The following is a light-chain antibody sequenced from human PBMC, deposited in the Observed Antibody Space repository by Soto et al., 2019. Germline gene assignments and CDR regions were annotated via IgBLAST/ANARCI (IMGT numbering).Light chain of an antibody. CDR2: DAS. V-gene: IGKV3-11*01. Sequence: EIVLTQPPATLSLSPGERATLSCRASQSVSSYLAWYQQKPGQAPRLLIYDASNRATGIPARFSGSGSGTDSTLTISSLEPEDFAVYYCQQRSNWPLTFGGGTKVEIK. CDR3: QQRSNWPLT. J-gene: IGKJ4*01. CDR1: QSVSSY.